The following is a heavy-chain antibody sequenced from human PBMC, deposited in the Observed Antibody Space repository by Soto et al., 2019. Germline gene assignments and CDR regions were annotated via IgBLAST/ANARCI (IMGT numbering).Heavy chain of an antibody. CDR2: ISGSGGST. Sequence: GGSLRLSCAASGFTFSSYAMSWVRQAPGKGLEWVSAISGSGGSTYYADSVKGRFTISRDNSKNTLYLQMNSLRAEDTAVYYCAKDLTRGGLEWWVDAFDIWGQGTMVTVSS. CDR3: AKDLTRGGLEWWVDAFDI. V-gene: IGHV3-23*01. J-gene: IGHJ3*02. D-gene: IGHD3-3*01. CDR1: GFTFSSYA.